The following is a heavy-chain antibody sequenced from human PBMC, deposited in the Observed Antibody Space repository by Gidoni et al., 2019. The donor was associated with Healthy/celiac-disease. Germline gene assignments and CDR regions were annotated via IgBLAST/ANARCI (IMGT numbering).Heavy chain of an antibody. CDR3: ARRLGIAVAGTFDY. J-gene: IGHJ4*02. CDR2: IYYSGST. CDR1: GGSISSSSYY. Sequence: QLQLQESGPGLVKPSETLSLTCTVSGGSISSSSYYWGWIRQPPGKGLEWIGSIYYSGSTYYNPSLKSRVTISVDTSKNQFSLKLSSVTAADTAVYYCARRLGIAVAGTFDYWGQGTLVTVSS. V-gene: IGHV4-39*01. D-gene: IGHD6-19*01.